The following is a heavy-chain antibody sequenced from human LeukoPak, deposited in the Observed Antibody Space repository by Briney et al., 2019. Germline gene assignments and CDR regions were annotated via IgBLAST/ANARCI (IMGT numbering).Heavy chain of an antibody. CDR3: AKDIYGGNSAGQFDY. D-gene: IGHD4-23*01. V-gene: IGHV3-23*01. CDR2: ISGSGAST. J-gene: IGHJ4*02. CDR1: GFTFSVYS. Sequence: PGGSLRLSCAASGFTFSVYSMTWVRQAPGKGLECVSAISGSGASTYFADSVKGRFTISRDNSKNTLSLQMNSLRAEDTAVYHCAKDIYGGNSAGQFDYWGQGTLVTVSS.